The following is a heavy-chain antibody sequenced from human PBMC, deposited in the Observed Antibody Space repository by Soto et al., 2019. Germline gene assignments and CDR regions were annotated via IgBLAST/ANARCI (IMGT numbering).Heavy chain of an antibody. Sequence: QVRLQESGPGLVKPSETLSLICSVSSDSINSYYWSWVRQPPGKGLEWLGCMLYTGTTNYNPSLKGRISISGDASKSQFSLKLTSVTAADTAVYYCAIVSGYEYGYPQQFDYWGQGSLVTVSS. CDR2: MLYTGTT. V-gene: IGHV4-59*01. D-gene: IGHD5-18*01. CDR3: AIVSGYEYGYPQQFDY. CDR1: SDSINSYY. J-gene: IGHJ4*02.